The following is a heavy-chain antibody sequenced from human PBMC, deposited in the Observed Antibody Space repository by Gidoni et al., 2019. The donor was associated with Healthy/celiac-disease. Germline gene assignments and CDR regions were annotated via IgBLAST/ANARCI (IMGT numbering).Heavy chain of an antibody. J-gene: IGHJ4*02. CDR3: ARDIEQLVALDY. D-gene: IGHD6-6*01. V-gene: IGHV3-30-3*01. Sequence: QVQLVESGGGVVQPGRSLRLSCAASGCTFSSYAMHWVRQAPGKGLEWVAVISYDGSNKYYADSVKGRFTISRDNSKNTLYLQMNSLRAEDTAVYYCARDIEQLVALDYWGQGTLVTVSS. CDR1: GCTFSSYA. CDR2: ISYDGSNK.